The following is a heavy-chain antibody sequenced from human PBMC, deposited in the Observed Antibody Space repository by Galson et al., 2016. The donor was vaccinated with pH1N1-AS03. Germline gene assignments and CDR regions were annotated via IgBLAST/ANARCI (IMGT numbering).Heavy chain of an antibody. Sequence: VSCKASGYTFTTYGISWVRQAPGQGLEWMGWISAYYGDTHFAHKFQERVTLTRDTSTATAYMELRNLRSDDTAVYYCVGESEISGVVFFNYWGQGTLVTVSS. CDR1: GYTFTTYG. V-gene: IGHV1-18*01. D-gene: IGHD3-3*01. J-gene: IGHJ4*02. CDR2: ISAYYGDT. CDR3: VGESEISGVVFFNY.